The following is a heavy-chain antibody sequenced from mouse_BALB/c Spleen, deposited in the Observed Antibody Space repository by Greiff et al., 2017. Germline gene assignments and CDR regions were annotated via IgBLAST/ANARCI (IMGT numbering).Heavy chain of an antibody. CDR1: GYTFTSYV. J-gene: IGHJ4*01. CDR2: INPYNDGT. D-gene: IGHD2-1*01. Sequence: LQESGPELVKPGASVKMSCKASGYTFTSYVMHWVKQKPGQGLEWIGYINPYNDGTKYNEKFKGKATLTSDKSSSTAYMELSSLTSEDSAVYYCARYYGNHYYAMDYWGQGTSVTVSS. V-gene: IGHV1-14*01. CDR3: ARYYGNHYYAMDY.